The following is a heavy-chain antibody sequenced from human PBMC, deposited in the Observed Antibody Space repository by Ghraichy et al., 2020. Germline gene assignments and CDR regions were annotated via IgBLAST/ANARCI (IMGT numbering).Heavy chain of an antibody. J-gene: IGHJ3*01. CDR3: VKDAETNNGLYDAFDV. D-gene: IGHD2-8*01. CDR1: GFSFKNYA. V-gene: IGHV3-23*01. Sequence: GGSLRLSCTASGFSFKNYAMSWVRQARGKGLEWVAAKAGHNHNRYYADSVKGRFTISRDDSKNTLYLQMNSLRAEDTAVYYCVKDAETNNGLYDAFDVWGQGTTVSVSS. CDR2: KAGHNHNR.